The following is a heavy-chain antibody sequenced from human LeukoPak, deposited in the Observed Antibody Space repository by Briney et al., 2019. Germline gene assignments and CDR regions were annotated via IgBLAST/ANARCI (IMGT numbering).Heavy chain of an antibody. V-gene: IGHV3-33*01. CDR2: IWYDGSNK. J-gene: IGHJ4*02. CDR1: GFTFSSYG. D-gene: IGHD3-16*02. CDR3: ARDGSYYDYVWGSYRYTPEGFDY. Sequence: GGSLRLSCAASGFTFSSYGMHWVRQAPGKGLEWVAVIWYDGSNKYYADPVKGRFTISRDNSKNTLYLQMNSLRAEDTAVYYCARDGSYYDYVWGSYRYTPEGFDYWGQGTLVTVSS.